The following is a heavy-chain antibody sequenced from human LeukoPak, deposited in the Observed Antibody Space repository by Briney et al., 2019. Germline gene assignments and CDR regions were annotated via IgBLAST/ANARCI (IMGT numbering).Heavy chain of an antibody. CDR3: ARGWGNFDY. CDR2: TYYRSKWYN. V-gene: IGHV6-1*01. Sequence: SQTLSLTCAISRDSVSSNSVTWNWIRQSPSRGLEWLGRTYYRSKWYNDYAVSVKSRITFNADTSKNQFSLQLNSVTPEDTAVYYCARGWGNFDYWGQGTLVTVSS. J-gene: IGHJ4*02. CDR1: RDSVSSNSVT. D-gene: IGHD3-16*01.